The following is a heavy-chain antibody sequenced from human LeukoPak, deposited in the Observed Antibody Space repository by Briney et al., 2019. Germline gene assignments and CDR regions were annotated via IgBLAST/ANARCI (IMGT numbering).Heavy chain of an antibody. D-gene: IGHD6-19*01. V-gene: IGHV1-58*02. CDR3: AAGGYSSGWDLGY. J-gene: IGHJ4*02. Sequence: SVKVSCKASGFTFTSSAMQWVRQARGQRLEWIGWIVVGSGNTNYAQKFQERVTITRDMSTSTAYMELSSLRSEDTAVYYCAAGGYSSGWDLGYWGQGTLVAVSS. CDR1: GFTFTSSA. CDR2: IVVGSGNT.